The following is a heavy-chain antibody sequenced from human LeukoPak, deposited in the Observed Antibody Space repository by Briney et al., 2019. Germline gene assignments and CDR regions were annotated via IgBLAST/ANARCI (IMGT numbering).Heavy chain of an antibody. CDR2: ISGSGGST. D-gene: IGHD5-24*01. V-gene: IGHV3-23*01. Sequence: GGSLRLSCAASGFTFSSYSMNWVRQAPGKGLEWVSAISGSGGSTYYADSVKGRFAISRDNSKNTLYLQMNSLKTEDTAVYYCTSRGGDGYNYWGQGTLVTVSS. CDR3: TSRGGDGYNY. J-gene: IGHJ4*02. CDR1: GFTFSSYS.